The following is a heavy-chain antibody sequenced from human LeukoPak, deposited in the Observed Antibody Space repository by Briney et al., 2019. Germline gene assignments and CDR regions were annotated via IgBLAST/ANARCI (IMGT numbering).Heavy chain of an antibody. V-gene: IGHV4-59*01. D-gene: IGHD6-6*01. Sequence: ASETLSLTCTVSGGSINNSYWTWIRQPPGKGLEWIGHIYYSGSTNYSPSLKSRVTISVDTSKNQFSLKLSSVTAADTAVYYCARLSSLANIAARGRTWLDPWGQGSLVTVSS. CDR2: IYYSGST. J-gene: IGHJ5*02. CDR3: ARLSSLANIAARGRTWLDP. CDR1: GGSINNSY.